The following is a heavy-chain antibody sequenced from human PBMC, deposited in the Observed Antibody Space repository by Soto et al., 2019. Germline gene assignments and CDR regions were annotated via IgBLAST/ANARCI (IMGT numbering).Heavy chain of an antibody. Sequence: ASVKVSCKASGGTFSSYTISWVRQAPGQGLEWMGRIIPILGIAHYAQKFQGRVTITEDKSTSTAYMELSSLRSEDTAVYYCARGTVVRGVRGDYYYYMDVWGKGTTVTVSS. V-gene: IGHV1-69*02. CDR3: ARGTVVRGVRGDYYYYMDV. D-gene: IGHD3-10*01. J-gene: IGHJ6*03. CDR1: GGTFSSYT. CDR2: IIPILGIA.